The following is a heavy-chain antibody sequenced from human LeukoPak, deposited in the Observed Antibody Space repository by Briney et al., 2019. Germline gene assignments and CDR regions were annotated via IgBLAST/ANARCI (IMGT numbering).Heavy chain of an antibody. J-gene: IGHJ4*02. Sequence: GGSLRLSCAASGFTFDDYGMTWVRQTPGKGLEWVSTINWNGGSTAYADSVKGRFTISRDNSKNTLYLQMNSLRAEDTAVYYCAKDAWYSSGWWDYWGQGTLVTVSS. V-gene: IGHV3-20*04. CDR3: AKDAWYSSGWWDY. CDR1: GFTFDDYG. D-gene: IGHD6-19*01. CDR2: INWNGGST.